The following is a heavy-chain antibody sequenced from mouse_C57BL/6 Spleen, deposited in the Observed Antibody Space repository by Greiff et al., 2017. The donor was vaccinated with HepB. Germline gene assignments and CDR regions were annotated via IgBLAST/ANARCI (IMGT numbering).Heavy chain of an antibody. V-gene: IGHV1-72*01. D-gene: IGHD1-1*01. CDR1: GYTFTSYW. CDR3: AIRYNWYFDV. CDR2: IDPNSGGT. J-gene: IGHJ1*03. Sequence: QVQLQQPGAELVKPGASVKLSCKASGYTFTSYWMHWVKQRPGRGLEWIGRIDPNSGGTKYNEKFKSKATLTVDKPSSTAYMQLSSPTSEDSAVYYCAIRYNWYFDVWGTGTTVTVSS.